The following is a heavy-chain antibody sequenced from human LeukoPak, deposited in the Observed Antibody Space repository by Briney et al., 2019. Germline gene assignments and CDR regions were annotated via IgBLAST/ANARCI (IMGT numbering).Heavy chain of an antibody. CDR1: GGTFSSYA. D-gene: IGHD3-10*01. Sequence: SVKVSCKASGGTFSSYAISWVRQATGQGLEWMGGINPIIGTANYAQKFQGRVTITTDESTSTAYMELSSLRSEDTAVYYCARAPITMVRGVALYYFDYWGQGTLVTVSS. CDR2: INPIIGTA. J-gene: IGHJ4*02. CDR3: ARAPITMVRGVALYYFDY. V-gene: IGHV1-69*05.